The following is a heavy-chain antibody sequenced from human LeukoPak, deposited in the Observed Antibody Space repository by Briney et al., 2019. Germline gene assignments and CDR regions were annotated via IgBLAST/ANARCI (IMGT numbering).Heavy chain of an antibody. V-gene: IGHV3-21*05. D-gene: IGHD6-13*01. CDR3: ARGRYSSSWYYFDY. J-gene: IGHJ4*02. CDR2: ISSSSSYT. Sequence: GGSLRLSCAASGFILNSYGMHWVRQAPGKGLEWVSYISSSSSYTNYADSVKGRFTISRDNAKNSLYLQMNSLRAEDTAVYYCARGRYSSSWYYFDYWGQGTLVTVSS. CDR1: GFILNSYG.